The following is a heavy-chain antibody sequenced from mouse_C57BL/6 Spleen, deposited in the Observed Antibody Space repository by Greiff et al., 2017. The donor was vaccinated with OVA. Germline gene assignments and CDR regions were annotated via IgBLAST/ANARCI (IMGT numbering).Heavy chain of an antibody. J-gene: IGHJ2*01. CDR3: ARSGGNYDYYFDY. D-gene: IGHD2-1*01. Sequence: VQLQQSGAELVKPGASVKISCKASGYAFSSYWMNWVKQRPGKGLEWIGQIYPGDGDTNYNGKFKGKATLTADKSSSTAYMQLSSLTSEDSAVYFCARSGGNYDYYFDYWGQGTTLTVSS. CDR1: GYAFSSYW. V-gene: IGHV1-80*01. CDR2: IYPGDGDT.